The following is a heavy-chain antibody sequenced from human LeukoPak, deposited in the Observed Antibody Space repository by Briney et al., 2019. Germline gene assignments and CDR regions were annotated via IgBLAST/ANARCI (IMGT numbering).Heavy chain of an antibody. CDR1: GFSIGGFA. Sequence: PGRSLRLSCATSGFSIGGFAMSWVRQAPGKGLEWVAFIRSKAYGGTPEYAASVKGRFTISRDESKSIAYLEMSSLKTEDTALYYCTRRDYYGLGNIWWGQGTLVTVSS. V-gene: IGHV3-49*04. CDR3: TRRDYYGLGNIW. J-gene: IGHJ4*02. CDR2: IRSKAYGGTP. D-gene: IGHD3-10*01.